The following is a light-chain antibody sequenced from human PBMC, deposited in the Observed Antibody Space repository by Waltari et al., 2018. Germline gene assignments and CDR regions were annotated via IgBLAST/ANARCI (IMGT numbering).Light chain of an antibody. J-gene: IGKJ3*01. CDR1: QSVRSY. CDR3: QHRSNWPRFT. V-gene: IGKV3-11*01. CDR2: DAS. Sequence: EIVLTQSPATLSLSPGERAPLSCRASQSVRSYLAWYQQKPGQAPRLLMYDASNRAPGIPARFSGSGSGTDFTLTISSLEPEDFAVYYCQHRSNWPRFTFGPGTKVDIK.